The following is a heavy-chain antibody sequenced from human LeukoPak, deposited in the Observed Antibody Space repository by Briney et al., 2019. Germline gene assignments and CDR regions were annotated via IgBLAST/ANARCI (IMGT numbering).Heavy chain of an antibody. D-gene: IGHD6-13*01. CDR2: IYYGGGT. Sequence: PSETLSLTCTVSGASFSSSTYYWGWIRQPPGKGLEWIGSIYYGGGTYYNPSLKSRVTMSVDTSKKQFSLKLSSVTAADTAVYYCARRAGGIAAAGTRPFDYWGQGTLVTVSS. CDR1: GASFSSSTYY. J-gene: IGHJ4*02. V-gene: IGHV4-39*01. CDR3: ARRAGGIAAAGTRPFDY.